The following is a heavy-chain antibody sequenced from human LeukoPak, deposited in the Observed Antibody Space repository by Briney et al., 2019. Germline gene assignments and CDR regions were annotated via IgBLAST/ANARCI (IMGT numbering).Heavy chain of an antibody. Sequence: ASVKVSCKASGYTFTSYGISWVRQAPGQGLERMGWISAYNGNTNYAQKLQGRVTMTTDTSTSTAYMELRSLRSDDTAVYYCARTGGVPAAMLRYYYMDVWGKGTTVTVSS. D-gene: IGHD2-2*01. CDR3: ARTGGVPAAMLRYYYMDV. V-gene: IGHV1-18*01. CDR2: ISAYNGNT. CDR1: GYTFTSYG. J-gene: IGHJ6*03.